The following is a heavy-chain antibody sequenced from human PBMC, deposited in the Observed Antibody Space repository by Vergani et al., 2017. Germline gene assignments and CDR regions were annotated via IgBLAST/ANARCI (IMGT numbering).Heavy chain of an antibody. J-gene: IGHJ3*02. V-gene: IGHV3-48*03. CDR1: GFTFSSYE. CDR3: ARDTVYDSSGYSSYDAFDI. CDR2: ISSSGSTI. Sequence: EVQLVESGGGLVQPGGSLRLSCAASGFTFSSYEMNWVRQAPGKGLEWVSYISSSGSTIYYADSVKGRFTISRDNAKNSLYLQMNSLRAEDTAVYYCARDTVYDSSGYSSYDAFDIWGQGTMVTVSS. D-gene: IGHD3-22*01.